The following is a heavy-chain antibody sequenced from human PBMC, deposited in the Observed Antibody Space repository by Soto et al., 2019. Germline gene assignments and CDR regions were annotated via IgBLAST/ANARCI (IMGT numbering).Heavy chain of an antibody. CDR3: GGWWFGELLPNYYFDY. Sequence: GGSLRLSCAASGFTFSSYAMSWVRQAPGKGLEWVSAISGSGGSTYYADSVKGRFTISRDNSKNTLYLQMNSLRAEDTAVYYCGGWWFGELLPNYYFDYWGQGTLVTVSS. J-gene: IGHJ4*02. CDR1: GFTFSSYA. V-gene: IGHV3-23*01. CDR2: ISGSGGST. D-gene: IGHD3-10*01.